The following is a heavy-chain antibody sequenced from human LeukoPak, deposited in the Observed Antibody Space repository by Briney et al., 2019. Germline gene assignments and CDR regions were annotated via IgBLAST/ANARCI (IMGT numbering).Heavy chain of an antibody. J-gene: IGHJ4*02. CDR3: ARDVREASGFDY. CDR2: FDPEDGET. V-gene: IGHV1-24*01. CDR1: GYTLTELS. Sequence: ASVKVSCKVSGYTLTELSMHWVRQAPGKGLEWMGGFDPEDGETIYAQKFQGRVTMTEDTSTDTAYMELSSLRSEDTAVYYCARDVREASGFDYWGQGTLVTVSS. D-gene: IGHD1-26*01.